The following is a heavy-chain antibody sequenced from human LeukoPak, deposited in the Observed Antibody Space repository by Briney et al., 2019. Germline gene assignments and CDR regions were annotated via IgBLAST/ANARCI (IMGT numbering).Heavy chain of an antibody. CDR3: ARAGAIAAAIDY. Sequence: SETLSLTCTVSGGSISSYYWSWVRQSPGKGLEWIGYIYYSGPTNYNPSLKSRVTISVDTSKNQFSLKLSSVTAADTAVYYCARAGAIAAAIDYWGQGTLVTVSS. CDR1: GGSISSYY. J-gene: IGHJ4*02. D-gene: IGHD6-13*01. CDR2: IYYSGPT. V-gene: IGHV4-59*01.